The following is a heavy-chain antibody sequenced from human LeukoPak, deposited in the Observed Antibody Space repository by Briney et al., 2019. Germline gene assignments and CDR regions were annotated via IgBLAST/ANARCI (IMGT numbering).Heavy chain of an antibody. V-gene: IGHV3-7*01. CDR3: ATDSSLCPDS. CDR1: GFVVRSYW. Sequence: GGSLSLSCAASGFVVRSYWMSWVRQAPGKGLEWVANIKQDGSEKYYVDSVKGRFTISRDNSKNTLYLQMNSLRAEDTAVYYCATDSSLCPDSWGQGTLVTVSS. D-gene: IGHD2-2*01. CDR2: IKQDGSEK. J-gene: IGHJ5*01.